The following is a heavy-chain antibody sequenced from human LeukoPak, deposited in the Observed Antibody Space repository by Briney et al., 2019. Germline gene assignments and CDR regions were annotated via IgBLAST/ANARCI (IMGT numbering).Heavy chain of an antibody. CDR3: AREIYGDY. CDR2: ITSGAYT. CDR1: GFSFSSYS. D-gene: IGHD4-17*01. Sequence: GGSLRLSCGVSGFSFSSYSMSWVRQAPGKGLEWVASITSGAYTYHANSVKGRLVISRDNAKNSLYLEMKSLRGEDTAVYYCAREIYGDY. J-gene: IGHJ4*01. V-gene: IGHV3-21*01.